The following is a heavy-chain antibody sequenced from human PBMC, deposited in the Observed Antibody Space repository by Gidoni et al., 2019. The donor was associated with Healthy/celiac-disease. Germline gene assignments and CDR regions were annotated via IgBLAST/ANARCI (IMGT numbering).Heavy chain of an antibody. V-gene: IGHV3-15*01. Sequence: EVQLVESGGGLVKPGGSLRLSCAAAGFTFSNAWKSWVRQAPGKGLEWVGRIKSKTDGGTTDYAAPVKGRFTISRDDSKNTLYLQMNSLKTEDTAVYYCTAYIVVVVAATHMNYYYGMDVWGQGTTVTVSS. D-gene: IGHD2-15*01. J-gene: IGHJ6*02. CDR2: IKSKTDGGTT. CDR1: GFTFSNAW. CDR3: TAYIVVVVAATHMNYYYGMDV.